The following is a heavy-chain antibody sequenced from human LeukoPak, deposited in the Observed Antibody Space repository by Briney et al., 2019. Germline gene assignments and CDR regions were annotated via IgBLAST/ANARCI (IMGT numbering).Heavy chain of an antibody. CDR1: GYSFTSYW. CDR3: ARAASSSLSFYYYYMDV. D-gene: IGHD6-6*01. CDR2: IYPGDSDT. V-gene: IGHV5-51*01. Sequence: GESLKISCKGSGYSFTSYWIGWVRQMPGKGLEWMGIIYPGDSDTRYSPSFQGQVTISADKSISTAYLQWSSLKASDTAMYYCARAASSSLSFYYYYMDVWGKGTTVTVSS. J-gene: IGHJ6*03.